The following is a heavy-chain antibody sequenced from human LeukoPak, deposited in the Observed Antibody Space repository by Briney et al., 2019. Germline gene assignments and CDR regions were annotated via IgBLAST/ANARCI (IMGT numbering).Heavy chain of an antibody. CDR2: IRYDGSDK. D-gene: IGHD4-17*01. V-gene: IGHV3-30*02. J-gene: IGHJ5*02. Sequence: PGGSLRLSCAASGFNFRTYAMSWVRQAPGKGLEWVAFIRYDGSDKYYADSVKGRFTISRDNSKNTLYLQMNSLRAEDTAVYYCAKDLSNGDDWFDPWGQGTLVTVSS. CDR1: GFNFRTYA. CDR3: AKDLSNGDDWFDP.